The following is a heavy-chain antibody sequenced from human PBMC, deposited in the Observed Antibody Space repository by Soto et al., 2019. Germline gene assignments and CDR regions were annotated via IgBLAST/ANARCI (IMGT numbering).Heavy chain of an antibody. V-gene: IGHV3-74*03. D-gene: IGHD6-19*01. Sequence: VGSLRLSCAASGFTLSDYWMHWVRQVPGKGLLWVSRISVDGRDTTYADSVKGRFTISRDNAKNTLYLQMDSLRAEDTAVYYCVRAPEQRPIDYWGQGSLVTVSS. CDR1: GFTLSDYW. J-gene: IGHJ4*01. CDR2: ISVDGRDT. CDR3: VRAPEQRPIDY.